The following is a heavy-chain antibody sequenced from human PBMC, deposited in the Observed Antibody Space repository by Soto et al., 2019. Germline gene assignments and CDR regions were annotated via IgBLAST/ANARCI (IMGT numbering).Heavy chain of an antibody. V-gene: IGHV3-21*01. CDR2: ISPGLSFI. D-gene: IGHD3-10*01. Sequence: GGSLRLSCAASGFNFNDYQIHWVRQAPGEGLEWVSGISPGLSFIYYADSVKGRFTVSRDESENTVNLQMNRLRTEDTAVYYCARGQNRYGSANINWGQGTLVTVSS. J-gene: IGHJ4*02. CDR3: ARGQNRYGSANIN. CDR1: GFNFNDYQ.